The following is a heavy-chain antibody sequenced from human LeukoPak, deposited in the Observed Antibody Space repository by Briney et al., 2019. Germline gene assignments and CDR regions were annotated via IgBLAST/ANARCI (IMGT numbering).Heavy chain of an antibody. V-gene: IGHV4-39*07. J-gene: IGHJ3*02. CDR1: GGSFSSSGYY. CDR2: MSYSGST. D-gene: IGHD1-26*01. Sequence: SETLSLTCTVSGGSFSSSGYYWTWIRQPPGKGLEWIGGMSYSGSTYYNPSLKSRVTISVDTSKNQFSLKLNSVTAADTAVYYCARAQWELQHAFDIWGQGTMVTVSS. CDR3: ARAQWELQHAFDI.